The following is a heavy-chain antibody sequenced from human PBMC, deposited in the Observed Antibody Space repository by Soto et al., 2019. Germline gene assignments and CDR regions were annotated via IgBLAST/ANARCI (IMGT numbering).Heavy chain of an antibody. V-gene: IGHV1-24*01. Sequence: QVQLVQSGAEVKKPGASVKVSCKVSGYTLTELSLPWVRPAPGNGLEWMGGFDPEDGETIYAQKFQGRVTMTEDTSTDTAYMELSSLRSEDTAVYYCATDPVGYCSRTSCYSAYWGQGTLVTVSS. J-gene: IGHJ4*02. CDR1: GYTLTELS. CDR2: FDPEDGET. D-gene: IGHD2-2*02. CDR3: ATDPVGYCSRTSCYSAY.